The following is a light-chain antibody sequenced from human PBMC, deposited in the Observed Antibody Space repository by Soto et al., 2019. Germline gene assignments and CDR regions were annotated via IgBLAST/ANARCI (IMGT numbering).Light chain of an antibody. CDR2: EVS. J-gene: IGLJ2*01. CDR1: SSDVGGYNY. Sequence: QSALTQPASVSGSPGQSITISCTGTSSDVGGYNYVSWYQQHPGKAPKLMIYEVSNRPSGVSNRSSGSKSGNTASLTISGLQAEDEADYYCSSYTSSSTLRVFGGGTQLTVL. V-gene: IGLV2-14*01. CDR3: SSYTSSSTLRV.